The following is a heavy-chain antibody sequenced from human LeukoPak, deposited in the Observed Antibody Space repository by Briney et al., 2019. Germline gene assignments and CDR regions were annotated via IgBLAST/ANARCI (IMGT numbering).Heavy chain of an antibody. Sequence: GESLKISCKGSGYSFTSYWIGWVRQMPGKGLEWMGIIYPGDSDTRYSPSFQGQVTISADKSISTAYLQWSSLKASDTAMYYCARRASYCSGGRCSSTAVDYWGQGTLVTVSS. V-gene: IGHV5-51*01. CDR1: GYSFTSYW. CDR2: IYPGDSDT. J-gene: IGHJ4*02. CDR3: ARRASYCSGGRCSSTAVDY. D-gene: IGHD2-15*01.